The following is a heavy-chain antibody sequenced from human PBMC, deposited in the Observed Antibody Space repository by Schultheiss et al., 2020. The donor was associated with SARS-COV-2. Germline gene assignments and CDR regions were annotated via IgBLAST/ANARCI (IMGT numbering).Heavy chain of an antibody. CDR3: ARGVYSSSWSGAFDI. D-gene: IGHD6-13*01. Sequence: SETLSLTCAVYGGSFSGYYWSWIRQPPGKGLEWIGYIYYSGSTNYNPSLKSRVTISVDTSKNQFSLKLSSVTAADTAVYYCARGVYSSSWSGAFDIWGQGTMVTVSS. J-gene: IGHJ3*02. V-gene: IGHV4-34*01. CDR1: GGSFSGYY. CDR2: IYYSGST.